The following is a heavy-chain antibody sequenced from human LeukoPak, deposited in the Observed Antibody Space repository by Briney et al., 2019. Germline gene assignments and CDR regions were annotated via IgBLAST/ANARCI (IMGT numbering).Heavy chain of an antibody. V-gene: IGHV1-8*02. J-gene: IGHJ6*02. CDR2: MNPNSGNT. Sequence: ASVKVSCKASGGTFSSYAISWVRQATGQGLEWMGWMNPNSGNTGYAQKFQGRVTMTRNTSISTAYMELSSLRSEDTAVYYCARWGSDSSGYYSLFRDYYYYYGMDVWGQGTTVTVSS. CDR1: GGTFSSYA. CDR3: ARWGSDSSGYYSLFRDYYYYYGMDV. D-gene: IGHD3-22*01.